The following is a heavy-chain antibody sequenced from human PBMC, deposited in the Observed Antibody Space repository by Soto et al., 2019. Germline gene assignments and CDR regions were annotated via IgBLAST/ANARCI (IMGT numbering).Heavy chain of an antibody. CDR1: GCPISRGYC. Sequence: SVTMPLTCAVSGCPISRGYCWGWTQPPPGKELEWIGSIYHSGSTYYNPSLKSRVTISVDTSKNQFSLKLSSVTAADTAVYYCARVRSSPFRYFDYWGQGTLVTVSS. CDR2: IYHSGST. J-gene: IGHJ4*02. V-gene: IGHV4-38-2*01. CDR3: ARVRSSPFRYFDY.